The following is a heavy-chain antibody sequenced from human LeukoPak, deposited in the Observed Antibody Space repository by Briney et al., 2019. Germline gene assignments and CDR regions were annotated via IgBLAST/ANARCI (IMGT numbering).Heavy chain of an antibody. CDR1: GFTFSSYG. V-gene: IGHV3-30*18. D-gene: IGHD6-13*01. Sequence: PGGSLRLSCAASGFTFSSYGMHWVRQAPGKGLEWVAVISYDGSNKYYADSVKGRFTISRDNSKNTLYLQMNSLRAEDTALYYCAKAPVYSSIPPYFDYWGQGTLVTVSS. J-gene: IGHJ4*02. CDR3: AKAPVYSSIPPYFDY. CDR2: ISYDGSNK.